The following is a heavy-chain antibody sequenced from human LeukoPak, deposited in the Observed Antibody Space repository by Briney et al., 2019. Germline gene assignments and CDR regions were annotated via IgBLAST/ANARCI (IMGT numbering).Heavy chain of an antibody. CDR2: ISYDGSNK. CDR3: ARDPRPRYCSGGICYSNWFDP. CDR1: GFTFSSYA. D-gene: IGHD2-15*01. V-gene: IGHV3-30*04. Sequence: PGRSLRLSCAASGFTFSSYAMHWVRQAPGKGLEWVAVISYDGSNKYYADSVKGRFTISRDNSKNTLYLQMNSLRAEDTAVYYCARDPRPRYCSGGICYSNWFDPWGQGTLVTVSS. J-gene: IGHJ5*02.